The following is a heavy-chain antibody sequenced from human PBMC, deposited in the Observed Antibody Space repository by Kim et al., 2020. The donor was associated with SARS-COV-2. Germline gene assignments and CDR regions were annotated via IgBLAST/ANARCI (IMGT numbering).Heavy chain of an antibody. Sequence: SETLSLTCAVYTGSFSGHYWSWIRQRPGKGLEWIGEIHQSGSTNYNPSLKSRLTISIDTSKNQFSLTLTSVTAADTGFYYCARGRAGVVPSPILGLGPHYYLCNMDVGGRGTAVSVPS. V-gene: IGHV4-34*01. CDR2: IHQSGST. CDR3: ARGRAGVVPSPILGLGPHYYLCNMDV. D-gene: IGHD2-2*02. CDR1: TGSFSGHY. J-gene: IGHJ6*02.